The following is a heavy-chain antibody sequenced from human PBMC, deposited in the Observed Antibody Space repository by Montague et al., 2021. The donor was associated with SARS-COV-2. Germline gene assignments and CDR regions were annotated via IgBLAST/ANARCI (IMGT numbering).Heavy chain of an antibody. CDR2: TYYRSKWYN. V-gene: IGHV6-1*01. CDR3: ARIPVGSKYYFDF. J-gene: IGHJ4*02. CDR1: GDSVSSNIAT. Sequence: CAISGDSVSSNIATWNWSRQSPSRGLDCRGRTYYRSKWYNDYAESVKSRITIDPDTSKHQFSLHLNSVTPEDTAVYYCARIPVGSKYYFDFWGQGTLVTVSS. D-gene: IGHD2-2*01.